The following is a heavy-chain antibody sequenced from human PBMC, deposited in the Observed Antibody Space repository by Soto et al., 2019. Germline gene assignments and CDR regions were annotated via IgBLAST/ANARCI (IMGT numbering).Heavy chain of an antibody. J-gene: IGHJ5*02. V-gene: IGHV2-5*02. CDR3: TQVYGSGSWGWYFHS. Sequence: QITLRESGPSLVKPTETLTLTCTFSGFSLTTTGVGVGWVRQPPGKALEWLAVVFWDGGERYSPSLKSRVTITKDISKDQVVFTMANMDPADTATYFCTQVYGSGSWGWYFHSWGQGTLVTVSS. CDR1: GFSLTTTGVG. D-gene: IGHD1-26*01. CDR2: VFWDGGE.